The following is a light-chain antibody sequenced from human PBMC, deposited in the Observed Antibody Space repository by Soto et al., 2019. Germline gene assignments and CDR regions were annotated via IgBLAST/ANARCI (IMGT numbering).Light chain of an antibody. CDR1: QSVGSSY. V-gene: IGKV3-20*01. Sequence: ENVLTQSPGTLSLSPGERATLSCRASQSVGSSYLAWYQQKPGQAPRLLIYSTSSRATDIPDRFSGSGSGTDFTLTISRLETEDFAVYYCQQYDSPILTFGQGTKVDIK. J-gene: IGKJ1*01. CDR3: QQYDSPILT. CDR2: STS.